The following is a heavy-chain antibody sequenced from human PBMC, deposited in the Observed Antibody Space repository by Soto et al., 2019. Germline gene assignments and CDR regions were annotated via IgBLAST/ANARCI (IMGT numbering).Heavy chain of an antibody. Sequence: HVELVQSGADVKKPGASVTISCKASGYTFTDYALHWVRQAPGQRLEWMGWMNAGVGNALYSQKFQGRITITRDTSASTAYMELNSLKSEDTAIYYCARDTGYTFGSLNYWGPGTLVTVSS. V-gene: IGHV1-3*01. J-gene: IGHJ4*02. CDR3: ARDTGYTFGSLNY. CDR1: GYTFTDYA. CDR2: MNAGVGNA. D-gene: IGHD5-18*01.